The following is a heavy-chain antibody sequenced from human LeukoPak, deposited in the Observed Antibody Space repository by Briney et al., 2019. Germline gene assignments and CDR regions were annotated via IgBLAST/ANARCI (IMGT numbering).Heavy chain of an antibody. D-gene: IGHD3-22*01. CDR1: GFTFSSYW. V-gene: IGHV3-74*03. CDR2: IDSDGSST. CDR3: ARAGRVNYYDSSGYYFVS. Sequence: GGSLRLSCAASGFTFSSYWMHWVRQAPGKGLVWVSRIDSDGSSTTYADFVKGRFTVSRDNAKNTLYLQMNSLRAEDTAVYYCARAGRVNYYDSSGYYFVSWGQGTLVTVSS. J-gene: IGHJ4*02.